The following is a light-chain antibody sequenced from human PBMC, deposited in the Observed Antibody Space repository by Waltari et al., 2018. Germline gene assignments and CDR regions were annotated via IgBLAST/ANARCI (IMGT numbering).Light chain of an antibody. CDR1: NNDVGTYNY. Sequence: QSALTPPASVSGSPGQSITLSCTGTNNDVGTYNYVSWYQQHPGKAPKLMIYDVNKRPSGVPNRFSGSKSGNTASLTISGLQAEDEADYYCSSYTTSSTYVFGTGTKVTVV. CDR3: SSYTTSSTYV. J-gene: IGLJ1*01. V-gene: IGLV2-14*01. CDR2: DVN.